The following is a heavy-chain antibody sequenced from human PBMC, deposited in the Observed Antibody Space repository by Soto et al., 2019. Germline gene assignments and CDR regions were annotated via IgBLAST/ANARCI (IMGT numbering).Heavy chain of an antibody. J-gene: IGHJ6*02. V-gene: IGHV1-69*12. CDR3: ARDNDRPQLGGNYYYILDV. CDR2: IMPAFRRP. Sequence: QVHLEQSGAEVKKPGSSVKVSCKASGGTFRTAAISWVRQAPGQGLEWLGGIMPAFRRPDYAQKFQGRVTITADESTSTAYMELSGLRSDDTAVYYCARDNDRPQLGGNYYYILDVWGQGTTISVSS. D-gene: IGHD2-8*01. CDR1: GGTFRTAA.